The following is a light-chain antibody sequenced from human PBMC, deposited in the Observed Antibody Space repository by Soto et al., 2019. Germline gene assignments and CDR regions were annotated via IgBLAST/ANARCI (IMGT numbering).Light chain of an antibody. CDR1: QSVSSSY. Sequence: EIVLTQSPGTLSLSPGERDTLSCRASQSVSSSYLAWYQQKPGQAPRLLIYGASSRATGIPDRFSGSGSGTDFTLTISRLEPEDFAVYYCQQYASSPTYTFGQGTQLQIK. CDR3: QQYASSPTYT. J-gene: IGKJ2*01. CDR2: GAS. V-gene: IGKV3-20*01.